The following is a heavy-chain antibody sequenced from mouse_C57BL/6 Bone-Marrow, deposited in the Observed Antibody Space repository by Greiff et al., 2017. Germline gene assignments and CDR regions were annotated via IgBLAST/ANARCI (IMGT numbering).Heavy chain of an antibody. V-gene: IGHV1-82*01. CDR2: IYPGDGDT. Sequence: VMLVESGPELVKPGASVKISCKASGYAFSSSWMNWVKQRPGKGLEWIGRIYPGDGDTNYNGKFKGKATLTADKSSSTAYMQRSSLTSEDSAVYFCARQAYGYLFDYWGQGTTLTVSS. J-gene: IGHJ2*01. D-gene: IGHD2-2*01. CDR3: ARQAYGYLFDY. CDR1: GYAFSSSW.